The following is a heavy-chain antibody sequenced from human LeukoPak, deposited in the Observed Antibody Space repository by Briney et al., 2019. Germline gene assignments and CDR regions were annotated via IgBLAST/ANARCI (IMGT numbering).Heavy chain of an antibody. D-gene: IGHD3-22*01. Sequence: ASVKVSCKASGYTFTSYGISWVRQAPGQGLEWMGWISAYNGNTNYAQKLQGRVTMTTDTSTSTAYMELRSLRSDDTAVYYCATGSRTYDSSGYYRTYFDYWGQGTLVTVSS. CDR2: ISAYNGNT. V-gene: IGHV1-18*01. J-gene: IGHJ4*02. CDR1: GYTFTSYG. CDR3: ATGSRTYDSSGYYRTYFDY.